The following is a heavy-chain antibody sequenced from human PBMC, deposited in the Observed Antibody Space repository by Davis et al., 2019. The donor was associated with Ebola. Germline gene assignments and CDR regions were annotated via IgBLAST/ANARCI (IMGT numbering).Heavy chain of an antibody. Sequence: PGGSLRLSCAASGFTFSSYSMNWVRQAPGKGLEWVSSISSSSSYIYYADSVKGRFTISRDNSKNTLYLQMNSLRAEDTAVYYCAKPGGIVVVPAAIPLDYWGQGTLVTVSS. CDR3: AKPGGIVVVPAAIPLDY. CDR2: ISSSSSYI. CDR1: GFTFSSYS. V-gene: IGHV3-21*04. J-gene: IGHJ4*02. D-gene: IGHD2-2*02.